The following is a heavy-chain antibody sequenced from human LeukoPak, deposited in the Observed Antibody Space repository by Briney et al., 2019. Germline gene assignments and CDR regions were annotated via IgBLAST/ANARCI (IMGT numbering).Heavy chain of an antibody. Sequence: SETLSLTCAVYGGSFSGYYWNWIRQPPGKGLEWIGEINHSGSTNYNPSLKSRVTISVDTSKNQFSLKLSPVTAADTAVYYCARRRGAGGRTTVTKTYNWFDPWGQGTLVTVSS. V-gene: IGHV4-34*01. D-gene: IGHD4-17*01. CDR2: INHSGST. CDR1: GGSFSGYY. CDR3: ARRRGAGGRTTVTKTYNWFDP. J-gene: IGHJ5*02.